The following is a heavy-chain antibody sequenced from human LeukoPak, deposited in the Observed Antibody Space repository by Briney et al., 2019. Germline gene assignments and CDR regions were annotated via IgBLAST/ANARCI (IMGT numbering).Heavy chain of an antibody. D-gene: IGHD2-2*03. CDR2: ISAYNGKT. Sequence: GASVKVSCKASGYTFNKYGISWLRQAPGQGLEWMGWISAYNGKTNYAQKFQGRVSMTTDTSTSTAYMELRSLRSGDLALYYCARDSVDIVAVPGAILDYRFDYWGQGTPVTVSS. CDR3: ARDSVDIVAVPGAILDYRFDY. CDR1: GYTFNKYG. J-gene: IGHJ4*02. V-gene: IGHV1-18*03.